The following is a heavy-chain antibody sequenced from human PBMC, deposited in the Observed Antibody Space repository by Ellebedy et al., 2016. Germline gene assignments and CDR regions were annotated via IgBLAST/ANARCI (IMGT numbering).Heavy chain of an antibody. J-gene: IGHJ4*02. D-gene: IGHD3-22*01. CDR3: ARDKHYDSSGYYYSDN. Sequence: GESLKISCAASGFTVSSHYMSWVHQAPGKGLEWVSVIYSGGSTYYADSVKGRFTISRDNSKNTLYLQMNSLRAEDTAVYHCARDKHYDSSGYYYSDNWGQGTLVTVSS. V-gene: IGHV3-66*01. CDR2: IYSGGST. CDR1: GFTVSSHY.